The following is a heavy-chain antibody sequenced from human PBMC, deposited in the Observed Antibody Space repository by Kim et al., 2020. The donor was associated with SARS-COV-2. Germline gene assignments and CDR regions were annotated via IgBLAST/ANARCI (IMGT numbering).Heavy chain of an antibody. CDR2: IDHSGAT. J-gene: IGHJ6*02. Sequence: SETLSLTCAVYVGSFSDYHWTWIRQSPGKGLEWIGEIDHSGATNYNPSLKSRVAISVDTSKNQFSLKLKSVTAADTAVYFCARGRAGVVPSPIMGLGPYYDYYALGVWGQGTTVSVSS. D-gene: IGHD3-3*01. CDR3: ARGRAGVVPSPIMGLGPYYDYYALGV. V-gene: IGHV4-34*01. CDR1: VGSFSDYH.